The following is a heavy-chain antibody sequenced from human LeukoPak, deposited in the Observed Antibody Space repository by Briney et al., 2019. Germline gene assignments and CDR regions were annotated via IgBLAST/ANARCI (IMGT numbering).Heavy chain of an antibody. Sequence: ASVKVSCKASGYTFTGYYMHWVRQAPGQGLEWMGWINPNSGGTNYAQKFQGRVTMTRDTSTSTAYMELRSLRSDDTAVYYCARRGQWPVQNDYWGQGTLVTVSS. D-gene: IGHD6-19*01. V-gene: IGHV1-2*02. CDR2: INPNSGGT. CDR3: ARRGQWPVQNDY. J-gene: IGHJ4*02. CDR1: GYTFTGYY.